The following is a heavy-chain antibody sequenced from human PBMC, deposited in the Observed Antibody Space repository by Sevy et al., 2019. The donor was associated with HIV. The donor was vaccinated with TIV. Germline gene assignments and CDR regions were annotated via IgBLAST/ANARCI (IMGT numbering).Heavy chain of an antibody. CDR3: ARDHMATTGVFDY. J-gene: IGHJ4*02. D-gene: IGHD5-12*01. Sequence: GGSLRLSCAASGFTFSSYAMHWVRQAPGKGLEWVAVISYDGSNKDYADSVKGRFTISRDNSKNTLYLQMNSLRAEDTAMYYCARDHMATTGVFDYWGQGTLVTVSS. V-gene: IGHV3-30-3*01. CDR2: ISYDGSNK. CDR1: GFTFSSYA.